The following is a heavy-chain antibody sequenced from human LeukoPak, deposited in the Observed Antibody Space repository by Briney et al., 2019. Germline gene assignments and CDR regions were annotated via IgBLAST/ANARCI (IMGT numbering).Heavy chain of an antibody. J-gene: IGHJ3*02. CDR1: GGSFSGYY. D-gene: IGHD5-18*01. CDR2: INHSGST. V-gene: IGHV4-34*01. Sequence: SETLSLTCAVYGGSFSGYYWSWIRQPPGKGLEWIGEINHSGSTNYNPSLKSRVTISVDTSKNQFSLKLSSVTAADTAVYCCAGGYSYDAFDIWGQGTMVTVSS. CDR3: AGGYSYDAFDI.